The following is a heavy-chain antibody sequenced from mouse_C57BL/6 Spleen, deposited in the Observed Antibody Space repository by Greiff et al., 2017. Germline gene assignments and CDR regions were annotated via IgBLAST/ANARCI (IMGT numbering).Heavy chain of an antibody. D-gene: IGHD2-1*01. J-gene: IGHJ2*01. Sequence: VQLQQPGAELVMPGASVKLSCKASGYTFTSYWMHWVKQRPGQGLEWIGEIDPSDSYTNYNQKFKGKSTLTVDKSSSTAYMQLSSLTSEDSAVYYCARNYGNYLFDYWGQGTTLTVSS. CDR3: ARNYGNYLFDY. CDR2: IDPSDSYT. CDR1: GYTFTSYW. V-gene: IGHV1-69*01.